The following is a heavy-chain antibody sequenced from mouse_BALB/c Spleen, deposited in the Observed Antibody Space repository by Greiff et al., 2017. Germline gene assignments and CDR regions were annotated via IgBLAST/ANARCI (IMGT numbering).Heavy chain of an antibody. V-gene: IGHV5-6-5*01. CDR2: ISSGGST. CDR3: ARGGGYGKDFDY. Sequence: EVMLVESGGGLVKPGGSLKLSCAASGFTFSSYAMSWVRQTPEKRLEWVASISSGGSTYYPDSVKGRFTISRDNARNILYLQMRSLRSEDTAMYYCARGGGYGKDFDYWGQGTTLTVSS. CDR1: GFTFSSYA. J-gene: IGHJ2*01. D-gene: IGHD2-10*02.